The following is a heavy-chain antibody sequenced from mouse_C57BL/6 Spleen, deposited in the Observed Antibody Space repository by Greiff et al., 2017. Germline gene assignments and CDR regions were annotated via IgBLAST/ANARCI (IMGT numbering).Heavy chain of an antibody. CDR1: GYTFTDYY. Sequence: EVQLQQSGPELVKPGASVKISCKASGYTFTDYYMNWVKQSHGKSLEWIGDINPNNGGTSYNQKFKGKATLTVDKSSSTAYMELRSLTSEGSAVYFCARFYYNGSSSTFVSCGEGTTLTLSS. CDR2: INPNNGGT. J-gene: IGHJ2*01. V-gene: IGHV1-26*01. CDR3: ARFYYNGSSSTFVS. D-gene: IGHD1-1*01.